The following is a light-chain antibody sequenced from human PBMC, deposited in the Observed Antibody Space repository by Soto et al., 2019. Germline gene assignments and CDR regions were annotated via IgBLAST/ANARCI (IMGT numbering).Light chain of an antibody. V-gene: IGKV3-20*01. CDR1: QTITSTY. Sequence: EIVLTQSPGTLSLSPGDRATLSCRASQTITSTYLAWYRQKPGQAPRLLIYGASNRATGIPDRISGSGSGTDFTLTISRLEPEDFAVYYCEQYGSSPYTFGQGTKLDIK. CDR2: GAS. CDR3: EQYGSSPYT. J-gene: IGKJ2*01.